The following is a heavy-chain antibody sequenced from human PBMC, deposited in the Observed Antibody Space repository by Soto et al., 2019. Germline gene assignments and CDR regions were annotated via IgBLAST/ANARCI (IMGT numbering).Heavy chain of an antibody. V-gene: IGHV3-30*18. CDR1: GFTFSSYG. CDR2: ISFDGSNK. Sequence: PGGSLRLSCAASGFTFSSYGMNWVRQAPGKGLEWVAVISFDGSNKFYADSVKGRFTISRDNSRNTLFLQMNSLRIEDTAVYYCAKLKDYYLPYYYYYGMDVWGQGTTVTVSS. J-gene: IGHJ6*02. CDR3: AKLKDYYLPYYYYYGMDV. D-gene: IGHD2-21*02.